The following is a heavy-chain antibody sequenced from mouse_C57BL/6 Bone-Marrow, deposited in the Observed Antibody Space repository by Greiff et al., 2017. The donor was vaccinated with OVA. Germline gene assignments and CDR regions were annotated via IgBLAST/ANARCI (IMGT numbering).Heavy chain of an antibody. CDR3: TRWYYYGSSTWFAD. CDR2: IYPGNSDT. V-gene: IGHV1-5*01. D-gene: IGHD1-1*01. Sequence: VQLQQSGTVLARPGASVKMSCKTSGYTFTSYWMHWVKQRPGPGLEWIGAIYPGNSDTSYNQKFKGKAKLTAVTSASTAYMELSSLTNEDSAVYYCTRWYYYGSSTWFADWGQGTLVTVSA. J-gene: IGHJ3*01. CDR1: GYTFTSYW.